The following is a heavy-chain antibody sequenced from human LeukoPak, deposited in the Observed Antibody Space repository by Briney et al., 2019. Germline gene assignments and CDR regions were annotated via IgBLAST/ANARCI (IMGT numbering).Heavy chain of an antibody. J-gene: IGHJ4*02. CDR2: IYYSGTT. CDR1: GGSISSYY. Sequence: SETLSLTCTVSGGSISSYYWSWIRQPPGKGLEWIGYIYYSGTTNYNPSLKSRVTILVDTSKNQFSLKLSSVTAADTAVYYCARGVYIAAAQYGYWGQGTLVTVSS. V-gene: IGHV4-59*01. CDR3: ARGVYIAAAQYGY. D-gene: IGHD6-13*01.